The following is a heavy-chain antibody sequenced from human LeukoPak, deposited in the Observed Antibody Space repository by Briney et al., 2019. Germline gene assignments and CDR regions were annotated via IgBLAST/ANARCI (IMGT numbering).Heavy chain of an antibody. J-gene: IGHJ4*02. CDR2: IYTSGST. Sequence: PSETLSLTCTVSGGSISSYYWSWIRQPAGKGLEWIGRIYTSGSTNYNPSLKSRVTMSVDTSKDQFSLKLSSVTAADTAVYYCARVPGWDSSGWSFDYWGQGTLVTVSS. V-gene: IGHV4-4*07. D-gene: IGHD6-19*01. CDR3: ARVPGWDSSGWSFDY. CDR1: GGSISSYY.